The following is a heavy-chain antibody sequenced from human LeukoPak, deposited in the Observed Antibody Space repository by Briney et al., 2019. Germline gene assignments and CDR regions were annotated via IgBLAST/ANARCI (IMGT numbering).Heavy chain of an antibody. CDR2: ISSNGGST. CDR1: GFTFSSYA. CDR3: VKATIVGATGY. V-gene: IGHV3-64D*06. D-gene: IGHD1-26*01. Sequence: PGGSLRLSCSASGFTFSSYAMYWVRQAPGKGLEYVSAISSNGGSTYYADSVKGRFTISRDNSKNTLYLQMSSLRAEDTAVYYCVKATIVGATGYWGQGTLVTVSS. J-gene: IGHJ4*02.